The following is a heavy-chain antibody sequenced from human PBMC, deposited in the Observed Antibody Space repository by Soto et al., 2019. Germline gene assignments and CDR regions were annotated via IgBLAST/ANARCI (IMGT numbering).Heavy chain of an antibody. CDR3: AITVYSSGWYDVWFDL. CDR2: ISGSGGST. V-gene: IGHV3-23*01. D-gene: IGHD6-19*01. Sequence: HPGGSLRLSCAASGFTFSSYAMSWVRQAPGKGLEWVSAISGSGGSTYYADSVKGRFTISRDNSKNTLYLQMNSLRAEDTAVYYCAITVYSSGWYDVWFDLCGQGTLVSVS. J-gene: IGHJ5*02. CDR1: GFTFSSYA.